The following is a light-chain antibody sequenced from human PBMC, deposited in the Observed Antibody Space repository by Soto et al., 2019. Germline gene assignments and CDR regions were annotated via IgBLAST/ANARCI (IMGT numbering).Light chain of an antibody. CDR2: KAS. Sequence: DIQMTQSPSTLSASVGDRVTITCRASQSISSWLAWYQQKPGKAPKLLIYKASSLESGVPSRFSGSGSGTEFTLTISSLQPDDFATYYCQQYNRYSCMSTFGQGTKLEIK. CDR1: QSISSW. V-gene: IGKV1-5*03. J-gene: IGKJ2*01. CDR3: QQYNRYSCMST.